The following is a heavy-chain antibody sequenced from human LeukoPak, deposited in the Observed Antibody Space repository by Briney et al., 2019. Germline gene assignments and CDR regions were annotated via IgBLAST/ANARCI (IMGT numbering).Heavy chain of an antibody. CDR2: ISGSGDSA. CDR1: GFTFSNYA. J-gene: IGHJ4*02. D-gene: IGHD3-22*01. CDR3: AKDHSTGYYYSDY. V-gene: IGHV3-23*01. Sequence: GGSLRLSCAASGFTFSNYAMSWVRQAPGKGLEWVSVISGSGDSAYYADSVEGRFTISRDNSKNTLYLQMNSLRAEDTAVYYCAKDHSTGYYYSDYWGQGTLVTVSS.